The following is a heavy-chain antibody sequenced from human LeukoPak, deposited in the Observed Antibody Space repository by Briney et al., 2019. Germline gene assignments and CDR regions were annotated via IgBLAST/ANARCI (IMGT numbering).Heavy chain of an antibody. J-gene: IGHJ4*02. Sequence: GGSLRLSCAASGFTFSGYSMNWVRQAPGKGLEWVSSISSSSSYIYYADSVKGRFTISRDNAKNSLYLQMNSLRAEDTAVYYCASLSSGWLSIDYWGQGTLVTVSS. CDR3: ASLSSGWLSIDY. CDR1: GFTFSGYS. D-gene: IGHD6-19*01. CDR2: ISSSSSYI. V-gene: IGHV3-21*01.